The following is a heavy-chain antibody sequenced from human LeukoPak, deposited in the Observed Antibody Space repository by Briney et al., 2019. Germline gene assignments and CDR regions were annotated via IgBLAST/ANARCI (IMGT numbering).Heavy chain of an antibody. Sequence: SETLSLTCAVSGYSISSGCYWGWIRQPPGKGLEWIGSIYHSGSTYYNPSLKSRVTISVDTSKNQFSLKLSSVTAADTAVYYCARGSFGIAAAGTQYCGYCGQGTLVTVSS. CDR1: GYSISSGCY. V-gene: IGHV4-38-2*01. D-gene: IGHD6-13*01. J-gene: IGHJ4*02. CDR2: IYHSGST. CDR3: ARGSFGIAAAGTQYCGY.